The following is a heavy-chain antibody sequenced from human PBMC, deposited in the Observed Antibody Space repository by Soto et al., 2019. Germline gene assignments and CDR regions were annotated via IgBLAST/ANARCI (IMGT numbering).Heavy chain of an antibody. Sequence: QVQLVQSGAEVKMPGDSVKVSCKASGYTVSSYGISWVRQAPGQGLEWTGWISAYNGNTNHAQKLQGRVTMTTDTSTDTAYMELRSLRSDDTAVYYCARHAYCRGGSCTYYYGMDVWGQGTTVTVSS. V-gene: IGHV1-18*04. J-gene: IGHJ6*02. CDR3: ARHAYCRGGSCTYYYGMDV. CDR1: GYTVSSYG. D-gene: IGHD2-15*01. CDR2: ISAYNGNT.